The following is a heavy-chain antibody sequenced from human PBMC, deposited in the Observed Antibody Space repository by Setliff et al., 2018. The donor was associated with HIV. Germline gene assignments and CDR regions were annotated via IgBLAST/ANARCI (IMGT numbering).Heavy chain of an antibody. CDR1: GGSFSDYY. CDR3: ARVSITYWYSIPTFYYYYMDV. CDR2: INHRGRT. D-gene: IGHD2-15*01. J-gene: IGHJ6*03. V-gene: IGHV4-34*01. Sequence: PSETLSLTCAVYGGSFSDYYWTWIRQSPGKGLEWIGEINHRGRTNYNPSLKSRVTISVDTSKNQFSLKLRSVTAADTAMYYCARVSITYWYSIPTFYYYYMDVWGKGTKVTVSS.